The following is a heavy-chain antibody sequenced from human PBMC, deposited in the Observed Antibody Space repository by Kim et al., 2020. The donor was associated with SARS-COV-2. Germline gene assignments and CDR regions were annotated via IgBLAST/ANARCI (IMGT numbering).Heavy chain of an antibody. CDR1: GFTFSSCG. J-gene: IGHJ4*02. D-gene: IGHD6-19*01. CDR2: ISYDGSNK. Sequence: GGSLRLSCAASGFTFSSCGMHWVRQAPGKGLEWVAVISYDGSNKYYADSVKGRFTISRDNSKNTLYLQMNSLRAEDTAVYYCAKESGYESRGGYSSGLVDYWGQGTLVTVSS. CDR3: AKESGYESRGGYSSGLVDY. V-gene: IGHV3-30*18.